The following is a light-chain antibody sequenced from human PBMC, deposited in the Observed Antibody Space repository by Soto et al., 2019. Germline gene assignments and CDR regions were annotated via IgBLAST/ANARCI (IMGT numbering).Light chain of an antibody. J-gene: IGKJ2*01. Sequence: DIQMTQSPSSLSASVGDRVTITCRAGQRIASYLNWYQHKPGKAPNILIYAASSVQSGVPSRFSGSGSGTDFTLTITKLQPEDFATYYCQQSYSIPYTFGQGTKLEIK. V-gene: IGKV1-39*01. CDR1: QRIASY. CDR2: AAS. CDR3: QQSYSIPYT.